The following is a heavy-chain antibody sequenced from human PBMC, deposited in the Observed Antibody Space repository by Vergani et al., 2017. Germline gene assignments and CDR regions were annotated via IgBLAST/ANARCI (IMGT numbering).Heavy chain of an antibody. CDR2: IGSSGPYI. CDR1: GFTFSDFS. V-gene: IGHV3-21*06. J-gene: IGHJ6*02. Sequence: EVQPVESGGGLVKPGGSLRLSCAASGFTFSDFSMSWVRQAPGKGLEWVAFIGSSGPYINYAVSVKGRFIISRDNTNNSLFLQLRSLRAEDAAVYYCARDCTSGGCPDNYGMDVWGQGATVTVSS. CDR3: ARDCTSGGCPDNYGMDV. D-gene: IGHD2-8*01.